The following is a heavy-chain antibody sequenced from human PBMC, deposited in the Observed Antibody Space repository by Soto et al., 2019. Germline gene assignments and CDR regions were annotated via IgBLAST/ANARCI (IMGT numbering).Heavy chain of an antibody. CDR2: ITESGSV. J-gene: IGHJ6*02. V-gene: IGHV4-34*02. CDR1: DGSFSGSS. Sequence: QVHLQQWGGGLLKPSETLSLRCVVYDGSFSGSSWNWVRQAPGKGLEWIGEITESGSVNYNPSLKSRVSISLDSSKNHFSLNLTSLTAADTAVYYCARSVLRFYSYSYYGMDVWGQGTSVTVSS. D-gene: IGHD3-3*01. CDR3: ARSVLRFYSYSYYGMDV.